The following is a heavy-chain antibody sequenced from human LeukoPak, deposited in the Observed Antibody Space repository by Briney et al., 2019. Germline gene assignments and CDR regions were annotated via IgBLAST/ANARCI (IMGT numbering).Heavy chain of an antibody. CDR1: GGSISSYY. V-gene: IGHV4-4*07. Sequence: SETLSLTCTVSGGSISSYYWSWIRQPPGKGLEWIGRIYTSGSTNYNPSLKSRVTMSVDTSKNQFSLKLSSVTAADTAVYYCARDLILTTYYYDSSGSNWFDPWGQGTLVTVSS. J-gene: IGHJ5*02. CDR2: IYTSGST. D-gene: IGHD3-22*01. CDR3: ARDLILTTYYYDSSGSNWFDP.